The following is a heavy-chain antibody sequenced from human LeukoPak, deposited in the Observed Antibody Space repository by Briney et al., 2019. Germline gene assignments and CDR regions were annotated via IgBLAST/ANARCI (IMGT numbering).Heavy chain of an antibody. V-gene: IGHV1-69*05. CDR1: GGTFSSYA. J-gene: IGHJ4*02. CDR3: ARGPIYDVLTGYLTYFDY. D-gene: IGHD3-9*01. Sequence: ASVKVSCKASGGTFSSYAISWVRQAPGQGLEWMGGIIPIFGTANYAQKFQGRVTITTDESTSTAYMELSSLRSEDTAVYYCARGPIYDVLTGYLTYFDYWGQGTLVTVSS. CDR2: IIPIFGTA.